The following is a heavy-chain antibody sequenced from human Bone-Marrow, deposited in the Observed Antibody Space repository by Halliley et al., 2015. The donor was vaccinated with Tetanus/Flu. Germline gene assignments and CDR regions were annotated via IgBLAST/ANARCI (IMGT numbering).Heavy chain of an antibody. CDR2: FTHSGST. V-gene: IGHV4-34*01. CDR1: GGSFRGYY. J-gene: IGHJ4*02. Sequence: TLSLTCAVYGGSFRGYYWSWIRQPPGKGLEWIGEFTHSGSTNYNPSLKSRVTISVDTSTNQFSLELTSMTAADTAVYYCARGEDFDYLLPYFWGQGTLVTVSS. CDR3: ARGEDFDYLLPYF. D-gene: IGHD3-9*01.